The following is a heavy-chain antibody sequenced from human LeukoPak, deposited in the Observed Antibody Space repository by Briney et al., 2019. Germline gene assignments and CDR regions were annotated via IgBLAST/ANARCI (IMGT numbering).Heavy chain of an antibody. CDR2: INPNSGGA. CDR3: ARARDSYYDSSGYTRGGNWFDP. J-gene: IGHJ5*02. Sequence: ASVKVSCKASGYTFTGYYMHWVRQAPGQGLEWMGWINPNSGGANYAQTFQGRVTMTRDTSISTAYMELSRLTSDDTAVYYCARARDSYYDSSGYTRGGNWFDPWGQGTLVTVSS. D-gene: IGHD3-22*01. V-gene: IGHV1-2*02. CDR1: GYTFTGYY.